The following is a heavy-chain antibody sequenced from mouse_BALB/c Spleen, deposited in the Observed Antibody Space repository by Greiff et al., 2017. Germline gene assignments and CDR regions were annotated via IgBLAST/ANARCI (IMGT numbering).Heavy chain of an antibody. V-gene: IGHV5-9*03. J-gene: IGHJ2*01. CDR2: ISSGGGNT. Sequence: EVMLVESGGGLVKPGGSLKLSCAASGFTFSSYTMSWVRQTPEKRLEWVATISSGGGNTYYPDSVKGRFTISRDNAKNNLYLQMSSLRSEDTALYYCARFSITTAHYFDYWGQGTTLTVSS. D-gene: IGHD1-2*01. CDR3: ARFSITTAHYFDY. CDR1: GFTFSSYT.